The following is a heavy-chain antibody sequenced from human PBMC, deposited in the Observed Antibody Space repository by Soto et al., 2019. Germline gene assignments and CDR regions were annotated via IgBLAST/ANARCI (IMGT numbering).Heavy chain of an antibody. CDR1: GGTFSSYA. D-gene: IGHD4-17*01. V-gene: IGHV1-69*01. CDR3: ARGTTPTTGFDP. Sequence: QVQLVQSGAEVKKPGASVKVSCKASGGTFSSYAISWVRQAPGQGLEWMGGIIPIFGTANYAQKFQGRVTITADESTSSAYLELSSLRSDDTAGYYCARGTTPTTGFDPWGQGTLVTVSS. J-gene: IGHJ5*02. CDR2: IIPIFGTA.